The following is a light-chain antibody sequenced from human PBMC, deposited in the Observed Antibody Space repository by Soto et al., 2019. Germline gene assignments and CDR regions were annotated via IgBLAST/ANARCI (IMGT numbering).Light chain of an antibody. V-gene: IGLV2-14*01. CDR3: SSYTSITTLDVV. Sequence: QSVLTQPASVSGSPGQSITISCTGTSSAVGGHNYVSWYQQHPGTAPKLMIYEVTNRPSGVSNRFSGSKSGNTASLTISGLQAEDEAAYYCSSYTSITTLDVVFGGGTKLTVL. CDR2: EVT. J-gene: IGLJ2*01. CDR1: SSAVGGHNY.